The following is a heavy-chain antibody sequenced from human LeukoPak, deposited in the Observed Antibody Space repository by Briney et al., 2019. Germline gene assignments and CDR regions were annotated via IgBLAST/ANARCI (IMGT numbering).Heavy chain of an antibody. CDR3: AREGDYDFDY. V-gene: IGHV4-59*01. D-gene: IGHD4-17*01. CDR2: KYYSGST. J-gene: IGHJ4*02. CDR1: GGSISSNF. Sequence: SETLSLTCTVSGGSISSNFWSWIRQPPGKGLQWIGYKYYSGSTNYNPSLKSRVTISLDTSKNQFSLKLSSVTAADTAVYYCAREGDYDFDYWGQGTLVTVSS.